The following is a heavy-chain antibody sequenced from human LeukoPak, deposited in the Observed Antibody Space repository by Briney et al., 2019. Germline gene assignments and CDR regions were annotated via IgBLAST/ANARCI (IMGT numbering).Heavy chain of an antibody. Sequence: SETLSLTCTVSGGSISSGGYYWSWIRQHPGKGLEWIGYIYYSGSTYYNPSLKSRVTISVDTSKNQFSLKLSSVTAADTAVYYCARYVRYCSSTSCYNYFDYWGQGTLVTVSS. V-gene: IGHV4-31*03. CDR3: ARYVRYCSSTSCYNYFDY. J-gene: IGHJ4*02. D-gene: IGHD2-2*01. CDR2: IYYSGST. CDR1: GGSISSGGYY.